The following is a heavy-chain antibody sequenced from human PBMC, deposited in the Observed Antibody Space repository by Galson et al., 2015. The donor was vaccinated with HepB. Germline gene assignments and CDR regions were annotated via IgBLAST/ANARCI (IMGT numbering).Heavy chain of an antibody. Sequence: SLRLSCAASGFTFSSYGMHWVRQAPGKGLEWVTFISYDGSEKYYADSVKGRFTISRDNSKHTLYLQMNSLRAEDAAVYYCAKDFGYYYYYMDVWGKGTTVTVSS. J-gene: IGHJ6*03. V-gene: IGHV3-30*18. CDR3: AKDFGYYYYYMDV. CDR1: GFTFSSYG. CDR2: ISYDGSEK. D-gene: IGHD3-3*01.